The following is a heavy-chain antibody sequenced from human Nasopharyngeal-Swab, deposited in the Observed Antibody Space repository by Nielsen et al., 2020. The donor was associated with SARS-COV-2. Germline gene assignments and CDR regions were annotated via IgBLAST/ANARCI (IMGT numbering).Heavy chain of an antibody. Sequence: VRQAPGKGLEWVANIKQDGSEKYYVDSVKGRFTISRDNAKNSLYLQMNSLRAEDTAVYYCAKVLQQLVYDAFDIWGQGTMVTVSS. V-gene: IGHV3-7*01. J-gene: IGHJ3*02. CDR2: IKQDGSEK. D-gene: IGHD6-13*01. CDR3: AKVLQQLVYDAFDI.